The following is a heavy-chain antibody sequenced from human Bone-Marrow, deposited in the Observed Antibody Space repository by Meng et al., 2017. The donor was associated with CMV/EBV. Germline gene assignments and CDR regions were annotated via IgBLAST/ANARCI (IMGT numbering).Heavy chain of an antibody. V-gene: IGHV3-30*04. J-gene: IGHJ4*02. CDR3: AREGVGALGY. CDR2: ISYDGSNK. D-gene: IGHD1-26*01. Sequence: GESLKISCAASGLTFSSYAMHWVRQAPGKGLEWVAVISYDGSNKYYADSVKGRFTISRDNSKNTLYLQMNSLRAEDTAVYYCAREGVGALGYWGQGTLVTVSS. CDR1: GLTFSSYA.